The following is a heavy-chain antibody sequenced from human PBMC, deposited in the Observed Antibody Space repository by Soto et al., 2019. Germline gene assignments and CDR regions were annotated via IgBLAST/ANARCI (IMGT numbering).Heavy chain of an antibody. V-gene: IGHV4-39*01. Sequence: SETLSLTCTVSGGSLSSTRYYWGWILHPPGKGLEWIGSIYYTGSIDYSPSLKSRVTISVDTSKNQFSLKLSSVTPADTAVYYFSRIGKLVSLSYLFGFEVWCLGSTV. CDR3: SRIGKLVSLSYLFGFEV. CDR1: GGSLSSTRYY. D-gene: IGHD6-13*01. CDR2: IYYTGSI. J-gene: IGHJ6*02.